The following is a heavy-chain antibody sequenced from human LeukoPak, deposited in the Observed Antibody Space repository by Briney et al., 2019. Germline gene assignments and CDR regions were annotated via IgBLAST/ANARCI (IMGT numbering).Heavy chain of an antibody. J-gene: IGHJ4*02. CDR1: GGSINNYY. Sequence: SETLSLTCTVSGGSINNYYWSWIRQPAGKGLEWIGRIYSSGHTNYNPSLKSRVTMSVDTSKNQFSLKLSSVTAADTAVYCCARARYYDFWSGSPYYFDYWGQGTLVTVSS. CDR3: ARARYYDFWSGSPYYFDY. V-gene: IGHV4-4*07. D-gene: IGHD3-3*01. CDR2: IYSSGHT.